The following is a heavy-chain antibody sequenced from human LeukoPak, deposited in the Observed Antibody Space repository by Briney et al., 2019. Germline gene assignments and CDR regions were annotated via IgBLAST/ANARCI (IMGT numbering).Heavy chain of an antibody. V-gene: IGHV1-69*13. J-gene: IGHJ5*02. CDR1: GGTFSSYA. CDR3: ARGVGYYDSSGYYHRYNWFDP. CDR2: IIPIFGTA. Sequence: SVKVSCKASGGTFSSYAISWVRQAPGQGLEWMGGIIPIFGTANYAQKFQGRVTITADESTSTAYMELSSLRSEDTAVYYCARGVGYYDSSGYYHRYNWFDPWGQGALVTVSS. D-gene: IGHD3-22*01.